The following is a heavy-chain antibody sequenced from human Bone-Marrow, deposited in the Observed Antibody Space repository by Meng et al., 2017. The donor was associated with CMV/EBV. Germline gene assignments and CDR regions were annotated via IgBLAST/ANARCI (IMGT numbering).Heavy chain of an antibody. CDR3: AKDSSNWNLYYYYGMDV. J-gene: IGHJ6*02. CDR2: ISWDGGST. Sequence: GGSLRLSCAASGFTFDDYAMHWVRQAPGKGLEWVSLISWDGGSTYYADSVKGRFTISRDNSKNSLYLQMNSLRAEDTALYYCAKDSSNWNLYYYYGMDVWGQGTTVTV. V-gene: IGHV3-43D*03. D-gene: IGHD1-7*01. CDR1: GFTFDDYA.